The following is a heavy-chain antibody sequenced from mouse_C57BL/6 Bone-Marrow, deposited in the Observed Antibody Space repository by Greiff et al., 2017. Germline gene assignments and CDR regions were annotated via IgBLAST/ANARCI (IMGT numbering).Heavy chain of an antibody. J-gene: IGHJ3*01. CDR3: AINWTGRAY. Sequence: QVQLQQSGAELARPGASVKLSCKASGYTFTSYGISWVKQRTGQGLEWIGEIYPRSGNTYYNEKFKGKATLTADKSSSTAYMELRSLTSEDSAVYFCAINWTGRAYWGQGTLVTVSA. V-gene: IGHV1-81*01. CDR2: IYPRSGNT. CDR1: GYTFTSYG. D-gene: IGHD4-1*02.